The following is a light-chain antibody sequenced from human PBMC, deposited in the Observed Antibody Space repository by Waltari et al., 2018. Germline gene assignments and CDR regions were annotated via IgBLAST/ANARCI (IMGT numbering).Light chain of an antibody. CDR3: SSYATSNTVV. J-gene: IGLJ2*01. V-gene: IGLV2-14*03. CDR1: NSDIDAYGY. Sequence: QSALTQPASVSGSPGQSITISCPGTNSDIDAYGYVSWYQQPPGKAPKLILYDVSGRPSGISNRFSGSKSDNTASLTISGLQDEDEADYYCSSYATSNTVVFGGGTKVTVL. CDR2: DVS.